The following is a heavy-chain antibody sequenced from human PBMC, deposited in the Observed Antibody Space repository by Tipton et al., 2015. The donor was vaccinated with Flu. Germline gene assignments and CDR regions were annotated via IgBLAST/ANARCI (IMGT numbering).Heavy chain of an antibody. CDR3: ARRASYCSSTSCYKSSYYYYYMDV. Sequence: TLSLTCAVYGGSFSGYYWSWIRQPPGKGLEWIGEINHSGSTNYNPSLKSRVTISVDTSKNQFSLKLSSVTAADTAVYYCARRASYCSSTSCYKSSYYYYYMDVWGKGTTVTVSS. D-gene: IGHD2-2*02. CDR2: INHSGST. J-gene: IGHJ6*03. CDR1: GGSFSGYY. V-gene: IGHV4-34*01.